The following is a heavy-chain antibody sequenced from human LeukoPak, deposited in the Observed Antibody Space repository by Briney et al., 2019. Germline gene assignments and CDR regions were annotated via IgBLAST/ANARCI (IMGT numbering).Heavy chain of an antibody. Sequence: PSETLSLTCAVYGGSFSGYYWSWIRQPPGKGLEWIGEINHSGSTNYSPSLKSRVTILVDTSKNQFSLKVSSVTAADTAVYYCARMYSGSYFNWFDPWGQGTLVTVSS. CDR3: ARMYSGSYFNWFDP. CDR2: INHSGST. D-gene: IGHD1-26*01. CDR1: GGSFSGYY. J-gene: IGHJ5*02. V-gene: IGHV4-34*01.